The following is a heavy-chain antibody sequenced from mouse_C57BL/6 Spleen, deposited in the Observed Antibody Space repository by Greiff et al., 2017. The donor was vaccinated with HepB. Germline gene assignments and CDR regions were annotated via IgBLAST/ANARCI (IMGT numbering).Heavy chain of an antibody. CDR2: IHPNSGST. D-gene: IGHD1-1*01. J-gene: IGHJ3*01. CDR1: GYTFTSYW. Sequence: VQLQQPGAELVKPGASVKLSCKASGYTFTSYWMHWVKQRPGQGLEWIGMIHPNSGSTNYNEKFKSKATLTVDKSSSTAYMQLSSLTSEDSAVYYCARYGSLAWCAYWGQGTLVTVSA. CDR3: ARYGSLAWCAY. V-gene: IGHV1-64*01.